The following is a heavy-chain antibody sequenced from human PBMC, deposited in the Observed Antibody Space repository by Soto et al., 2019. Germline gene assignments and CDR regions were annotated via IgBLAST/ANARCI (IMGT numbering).Heavy chain of an antibody. J-gene: IGHJ5*02. Sequence: QVQPVQSGAEVKKPGASVKVSCKASGYTFTGYYMHWVRQAPGQGLEWMGWINPNSGGTNYAQKFQGRVTMTRDTSISTAYMELSRLRSDDTAVYYCAREIRYSSSSLGWFDPWGQGTLVTVSS. D-gene: IGHD6-13*01. CDR1: GYTFTGYY. V-gene: IGHV1-2*02. CDR2: INPNSGGT. CDR3: AREIRYSSSSLGWFDP.